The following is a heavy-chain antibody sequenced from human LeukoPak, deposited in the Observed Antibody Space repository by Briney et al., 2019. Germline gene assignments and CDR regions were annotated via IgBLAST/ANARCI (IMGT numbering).Heavy chain of an antibody. V-gene: IGHV3-33*01. J-gene: IGHJ4*02. D-gene: IGHD1-26*01. CDR2: IWYDGSNQ. Sequence: GGSLRLFCAASGFTFNRYGMHWVRQAPGKGLEWVAIIWYDGSNQHYADSVKGRFTISRDNSKNTVYLQMDSLRVEDTAVFYCARDRVGAPFDYWGQGTLVTVSS. CDR1: GFTFNRYG. CDR3: ARDRVGAPFDY.